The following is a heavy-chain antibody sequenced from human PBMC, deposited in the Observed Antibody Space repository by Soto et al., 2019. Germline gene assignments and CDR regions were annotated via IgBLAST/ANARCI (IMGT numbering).Heavy chain of an antibody. D-gene: IGHD3-3*01. V-gene: IGHV1-8*01. CDR1: GYTFTSYD. J-gene: IGHJ6*02. CDR2: MNPNSGNT. Sequence: ASVKVSCKASGYTFTSYDINCVRQATGQGLEWMGWMNPNSGNTGYAQKFQGRVTMTRNTSISTAYVELSSLRSEDTAVYYCARNPYYDFWSGYSPYYYYYGMDVWGQGTTVTVSS. CDR3: ARNPYYDFWSGYSPYYYYYGMDV.